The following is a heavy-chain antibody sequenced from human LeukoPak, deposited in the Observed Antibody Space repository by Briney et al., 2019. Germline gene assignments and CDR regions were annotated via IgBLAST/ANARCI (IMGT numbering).Heavy chain of an antibody. CDR2: IKQDGSEK. Sequence: GGSLRLSCAASGFTFSIYWMSWVRQAPGKGLEWVANIKQDGSEKYYVDSVKGRFTISRDNAKNSLYLQMNTLRAEDTAVYYCARVAYYGSGSYYNGEAFDYWGQGTLVTVSS. V-gene: IGHV3-7*01. CDR1: GFTFSIYW. J-gene: IGHJ4*02. D-gene: IGHD3-10*01. CDR3: ARVAYYGSGSYYNGEAFDY.